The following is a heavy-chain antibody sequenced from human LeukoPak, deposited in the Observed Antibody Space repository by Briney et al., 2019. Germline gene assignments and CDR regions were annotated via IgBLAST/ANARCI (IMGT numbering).Heavy chain of an antibody. CDR1: GYTFTSYY. Sequence: GASVKVSFKASGYTFTSYYMHWVRQAPGQGLEWMGIINPSGGSTSYAQKFQGRVTMTRDTSTSTVYMELSSLRSEDTAVYYCARDPAYYDSSGYYSSYYFDYWGQGTLVTVSS. V-gene: IGHV1-46*01. CDR3: ARDPAYYDSSGYYSSYYFDY. J-gene: IGHJ4*02. D-gene: IGHD3-22*01. CDR2: INPSGGST.